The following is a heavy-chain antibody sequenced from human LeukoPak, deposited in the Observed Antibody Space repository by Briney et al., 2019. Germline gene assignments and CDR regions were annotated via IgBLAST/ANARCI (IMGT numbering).Heavy chain of an antibody. V-gene: IGHV3-30-3*01. CDR1: GFTFSSYA. Sequence: GGSLRLSCAASGFTFSSYAMHWVRQAPGKGLEWVAVISYDGSNKYYADSVKGRFTISRDNSKNTLYLQMNSLRAEDTAVYYCMCGMTTVTTDYYGMDVWGQGTTVTVSS. D-gene: IGHD4-17*01. CDR3: MCGMTTVTTDYYGMDV. J-gene: IGHJ6*02. CDR2: ISYDGSNK.